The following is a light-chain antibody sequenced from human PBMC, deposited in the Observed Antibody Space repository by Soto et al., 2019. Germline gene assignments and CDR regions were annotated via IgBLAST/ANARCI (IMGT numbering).Light chain of an antibody. CDR2: DVS. V-gene: IGLV2-14*03. CDR1: SRDVGGYNY. CDR3: SSYTSSSTYV. Sequence: QPASVSGSPGQSITISCTGTSRDVGGYNYVSWYQHHPGKAPKLIIYDVSKRPSGVSNRFSGSKSGNTASLTISGLQSEDEADYYCSSYTSSSTYVFGGGTKVTVL. J-gene: IGLJ1*01.